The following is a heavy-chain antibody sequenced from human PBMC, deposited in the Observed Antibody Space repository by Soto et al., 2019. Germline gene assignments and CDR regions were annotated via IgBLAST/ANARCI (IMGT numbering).Heavy chain of an antibody. D-gene: IGHD1-7*01. J-gene: IGHJ3*02. CDR3: ARMTGTTRERAFDI. Sequence: QVQLQESGPGLVKPSQTLSLTCTVSGGSISSGGYYWRWLRQHPGKGLEWLGYIYYSGSTYYNPSLKSRVNISVDTSKNQFSLKLSSVTAADTAVYYCARMTGTTRERAFDIWGQGTMVTVSS. CDR2: IYYSGST. CDR1: GGSISSGGYY. V-gene: IGHV4-31*03.